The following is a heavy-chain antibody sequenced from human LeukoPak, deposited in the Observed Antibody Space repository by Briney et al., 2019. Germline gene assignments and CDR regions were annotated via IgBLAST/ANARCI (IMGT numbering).Heavy chain of an antibody. J-gene: IGHJ6*03. CDR2: IYYSGST. Sequence: PSETLSLTCTVSGGSISSYYWSWLRQPPGKGRVGRGYIYYSGSTNYNPSLKSRVTISVDTSKNQFSLKLSSVTAADTAVYYCARDGTPRRYFDYYYYMDVWGKGTTVTVSS. CDR3: ARDGTPRRYFDYYYYMDV. V-gene: IGHV4-59*01. D-gene: IGHD3-9*01. CDR1: GGSISSYY.